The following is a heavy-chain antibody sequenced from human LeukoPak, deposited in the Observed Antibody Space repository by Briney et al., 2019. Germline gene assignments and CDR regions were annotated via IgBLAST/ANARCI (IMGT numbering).Heavy chain of an antibody. CDR1: GGSISSDYW. D-gene: IGHD3-10*01. J-gene: IGHJ3*02. Sequence: PSGTPSLTCAVSGGSISSDYWWSWVRQPPGKGLEYIGEIHYSGTTNYNPSLKSRVTISLDKSKNQFSLNLNSVTAADTAVFYCARGSHDTIRGVLDIWGQGTMVTVSS. V-gene: IGHV4-4*02. CDR3: ARGSHDTIRGVLDI. CDR2: IHYSGTT.